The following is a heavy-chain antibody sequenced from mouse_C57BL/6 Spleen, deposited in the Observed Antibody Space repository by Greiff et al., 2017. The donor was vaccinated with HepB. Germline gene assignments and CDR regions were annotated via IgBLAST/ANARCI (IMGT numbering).Heavy chain of an antibody. CDR2: IYPGSGST. CDR1: GYTFTSYW. D-gene: IGHD1-1*01. J-gene: IGHJ2*01. CDR3: ARGEVYYYGSRDY. V-gene: IGHV1-55*01. Sequence: QVQLQQPGAELVKPGASVKMSCKASGYTFTSYWITWVKQRPGQGLEWIGDIYPGSGSTNYNEKFKSKATLTVDKSSSTAYMQLSSLTSEDSAVYDCARGEVYYYGSRDYWGQGTTLTVSS.